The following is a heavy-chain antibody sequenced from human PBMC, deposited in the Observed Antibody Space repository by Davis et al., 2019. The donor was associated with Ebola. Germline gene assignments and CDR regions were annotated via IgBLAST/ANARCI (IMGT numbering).Heavy chain of an antibody. CDR2: IDPTDSFT. CDR1: GYTFTNYW. D-gene: IGHD6-13*01. Sequence: GESLKISCEGSGYTFTNYWISWVRQMPGKGLEWMGRIDPTDSFTQYSPSFQGHVTISIDRSINTAYLQWSNLEASDTAMYYCARPKYSSSLYDAFDIWGQGTQVIVSS. V-gene: IGHV5-10-1*01. J-gene: IGHJ3*02. CDR3: ARPKYSSSLYDAFDI.